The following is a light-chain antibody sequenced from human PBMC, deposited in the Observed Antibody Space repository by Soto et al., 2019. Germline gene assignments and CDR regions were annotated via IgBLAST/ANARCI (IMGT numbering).Light chain of an antibody. CDR2: KAS. J-gene: IGKJ1*01. CDR3: QQYNSYWWT. V-gene: IGKV1-5*03. Sequence: DIQMTQSPSTLSASVGDRVTITCRASQSISSWLAWYQQKPGKAPKLLIYKASSLESGVPSRFSGSGSGTEFTLTISGLQPDDFATYYCQQYNSYWWTFGQGTKVDIK. CDR1: QSISSW.